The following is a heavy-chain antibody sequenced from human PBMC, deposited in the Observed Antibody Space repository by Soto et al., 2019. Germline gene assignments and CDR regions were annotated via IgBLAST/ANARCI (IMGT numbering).Heavy chain of an antibody. V-gene: IGHV4-30-2*01. D-gene: IGHD3-10*01. CDR3: ASLGTMVRGVSFDY. J-gene: IGHJ4*02. CDR2: IYHSGST. Sequence: LSLTCAVSGGSISSGGYSWSWIRQPPGKGLEWIGYIYHSGSTYYNPSLKSRVTISVDRSKSQFSLKLSSVTAADTAVYYCASLGTMVRGVSFDYWGQGTLVTVSS. CDR1: GGSISSGGYS.